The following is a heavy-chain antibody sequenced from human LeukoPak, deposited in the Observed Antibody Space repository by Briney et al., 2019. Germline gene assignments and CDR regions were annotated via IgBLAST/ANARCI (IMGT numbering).Heavy chain of an antibody. D-gene: IGHD5-18*01. CDR3: ARLGYSYGFDYYYGMDV. J-gene: IGHJ6*02. Sequence: PSETLSLTCSVSGGSISGYYWSWIRQPPGKGLEWIGYIYYSGTTIYNPSLKSRLTISLDTSKNQFSLNLSSVTAADTAVYYCARLGYSYGFDYYYGMDVWGQGTTVTVSS. CDR1: GGSISGYY. V-gene: IGHV4-59*08. CDR2: IYYSGTT.